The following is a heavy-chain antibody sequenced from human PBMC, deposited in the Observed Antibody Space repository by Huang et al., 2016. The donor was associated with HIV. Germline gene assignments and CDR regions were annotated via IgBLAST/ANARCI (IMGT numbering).Heavy chain of an antibody. D-gene: IGHD3-22*01. Sequence: EVQLVESGGGLVQPGGVLRISCAAAGFSISSYWVHWVRQAPGKGLVWGSRINSDGSSTSYADSVKGRFTISRDNAKNTLYLQMNSLRAEDTAVYYCARDPRIQSWLNFFDYWGQGTLVSVSS. CDR2: INSDGSST. CDR3: ARDPRIQSWLNFFDY. J-gene: IGHJ4*02. V-gene: IGHV3-74*01. CDR1: GFSISSYW.